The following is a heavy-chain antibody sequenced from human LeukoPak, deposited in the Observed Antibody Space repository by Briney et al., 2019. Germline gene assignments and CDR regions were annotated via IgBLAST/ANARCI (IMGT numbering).Heavy chain of an antibody. V-gene: IGHV1-46*01. D-gene: IGHD1-26*01. Sequence: ASVKVSCKASGYTFSNYNVHWVRQAPGQGLEWMGIINPTGGSTNYAQKFQGRVTMTRDRSTTTVYMDLSSLKSEDTAVYYCARAGSSGDYQAGSFEYWGQGTLVTVSS. CDR3: ARAGSSGDYQAGSFEY. CDR2: INPTGGST. J-gene: IGHJ4*02. CDR1: GYTFSNYN.